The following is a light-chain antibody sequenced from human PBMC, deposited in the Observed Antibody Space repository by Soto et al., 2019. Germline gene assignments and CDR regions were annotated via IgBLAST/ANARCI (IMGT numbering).Light chain of an antibody. CDR3: QQYGSSGT. CDR1: QSVTSN. Sequence: EKVMTQSPATLSVSPGERVTLSCRASQSVTSNLAWYQQKPGQAPRLLIYGASNRATGIPDRFSGSGSGTDFTLTISRLEPEDFAVYYCQQYGSSGTFGQGTRWIS. V-gene: IGKV3-20*01. J-gene: IGKJ1*01. CDR2: GAS.